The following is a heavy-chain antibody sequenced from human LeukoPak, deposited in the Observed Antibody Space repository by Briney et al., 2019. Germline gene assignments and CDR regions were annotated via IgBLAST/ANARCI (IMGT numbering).Heavy chain of an antibody. Sequence: PSGTLSLTCTVSGGSISSGSYSWSWIRQPAGKGLEWIGRIYTSGSTNYNPSLKSRVTMSVDTSKNQFSLKLSSVTAADTAVYYCARDGPIGFGERAGIYYYMDVWGKGTTVTISS. CDR2: IYTSGST. J-gene: IGHJ6*03. CDR3: ARDGPIGFGERAGIYYYMDV. D-gene: IGHD3-10*01. V-gene: IGHV4-61*02. CDR1: GGSISSGSYS.